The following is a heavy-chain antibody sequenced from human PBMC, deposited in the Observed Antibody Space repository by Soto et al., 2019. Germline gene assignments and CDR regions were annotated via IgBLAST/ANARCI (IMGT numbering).Heavy chain of an antibody. CDR2: IIPILGIA. V-gene: IGHV1-69*08. D-gene: IGHD6-13*01. CDR3: ARDRVAAAGTRFDY. CDR1: GGTFSSYT. Sequence: QVQLVQSGAAVKKPGSSVKVSCKASGGTFSSYTISWVRQAPGQGLEWMGRIIPILGIANYAQKFQGRVTITADKSTSTAYMELSSLRSEDTAVYYCARDRVAAAGTRFDYWGQGTLVTVSS. J-gene: IGHJ4*02.